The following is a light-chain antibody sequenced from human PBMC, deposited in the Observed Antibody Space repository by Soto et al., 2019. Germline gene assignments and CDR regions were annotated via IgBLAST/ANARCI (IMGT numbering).Light chain of an antibody. J-gene: IGLJ1*01. V-gene: IGLV2-8*01. CDR3: ASFAGTFYV. CDR2: EVT. Sequence: QSVLTQPASASGSPGQSVTISCTGTSSDVGGYNFVSWYQHHPGKAPKVVIYEVTKRPSGVPDRFSGSKSGNTASLTVSGLHAEDEADYYCASFAGTFYVFGTGTKVTVL. CDR1: SSDVGGYNF.